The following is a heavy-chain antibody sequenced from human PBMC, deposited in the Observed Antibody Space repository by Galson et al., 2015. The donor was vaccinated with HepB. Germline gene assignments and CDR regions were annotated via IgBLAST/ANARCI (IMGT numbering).Heavy chain of an antibody. J-gene: IGHJ4*02. CDR2: LYWDGDK. V-gene: IGHV2-5*02. Sequence: PALVKPTQTLTLTCTFSGFSLNTHGVGVGWIRQPPGKGLEWLALLYWDGDKHYSPSLKTRLTLIEDTSKTQVVLTMTNMDPVDTATYYCAHRPGFDGSWHYTFDFWGQGILVTVSS. D-gene: IGHD6-13*01. CDR1: GFSLNTHGVG. CDR3: AHRPGFDGSWHYTFDF.